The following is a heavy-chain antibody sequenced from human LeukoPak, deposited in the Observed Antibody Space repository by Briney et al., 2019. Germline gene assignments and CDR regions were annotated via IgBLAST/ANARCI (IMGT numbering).Heavy chain of an antibody. V-gene: IGHV4-38-2*02. J-gene: IGHJ4*02. CDR3: ARDSIYCGGDRYRKDFDY. CDR2: IYHSGST. Sequence: SETLSLTCTVPGYSISSGYYWGWIRQPPGKGLEWIGSIYHSGSTYYNPSLKSRVTISVDTSKNQFSLKLSSVTAADTAVYYCARDSIYCGGDRYRKDFDYWGQGTLVTVSS. D-gene: IGHD2-21*01. CDR1: GYSISSGYY.